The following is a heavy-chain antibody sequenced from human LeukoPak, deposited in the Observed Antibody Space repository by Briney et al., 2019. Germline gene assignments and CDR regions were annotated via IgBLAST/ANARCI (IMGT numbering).Heavy chain of an antibody. CDR1: GYTFTSYD. J-gene: IGHJ4*02. CDR3: AKRGYSYGDFDY. D-gene: IGHD5-18*01. Sequence: ASVKVSCKASGYTFTSYDINWVRPATGQGLEWMGWMNPKSGNTGYAQKFQGRVTMTRNTSISTAYMELSSLRSEDTAVYYCAKRGYSYGDFDYWGQGTLVTVSS. V-gene: IGHV1-8*01. CDR2: MNPKSGNT.